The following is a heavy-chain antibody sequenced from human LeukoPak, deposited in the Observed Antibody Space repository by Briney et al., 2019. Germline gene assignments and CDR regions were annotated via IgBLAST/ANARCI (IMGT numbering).Heavy chain of an antibody. J-gene: IGHJ3*02. V-gene: IGHV4-39*01. CDR3: ATRNRSSSDAFDI. D-gene: IGHD6-13*01. CDR2: IYYSGST. CDR1: GGSISSSSYY. Sequence: PSETLSLTCTVSGGSISSSSYYWGWIRQPPGKGLEWIGSIYYSGSTCYNPSLKSRVTISVDTSKNQFSLKLSSVTAADTVVYYCATRNRSSSDAFDIWGQGTMVTVSS.